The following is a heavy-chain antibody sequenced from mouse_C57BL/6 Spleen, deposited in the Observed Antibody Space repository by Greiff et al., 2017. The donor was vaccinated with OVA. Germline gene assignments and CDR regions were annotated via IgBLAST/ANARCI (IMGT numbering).Heavy chain of an antibody. CDR3: ARHEEPNWVFDY. Sequence: QVQLQQSGAELVKPGASVKLSCKASGYTFTEYTIHWVKQRSGQGLEWVGWFYPGSGSIKYNEKFKDKVTLTADKSSSTVYMELSRLTSEDSAVYFYARHEEPNWVFDYWGQGTTLTVSS. J-gene: IGHJ2*01. CDR2: FYPGSGSI. CDR1: GYTFTEYT. D-gene: IGHD4-1*01. V-gene: IGHV1-62-2*01.